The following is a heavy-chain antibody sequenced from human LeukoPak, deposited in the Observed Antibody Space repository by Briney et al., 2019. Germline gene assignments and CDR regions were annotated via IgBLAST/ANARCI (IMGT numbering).Heavy chain of an antibody. CDR3: ARESQAFDY. CDR2: IWYDGSNK. CDR1: GFTSSTYG. V-gene: IGHV3-33*01. J-gene: IGHJ4*02. Sequence: GGSLRLSCEASGFTSSTYGMHWVRQAPGKGLEWVAVIWYDGSNKNYADSVKGRFTISRDNSKNTLYLQMNSLRAEDTAVYYCARESQAFDYWGQGTLVTVSS.